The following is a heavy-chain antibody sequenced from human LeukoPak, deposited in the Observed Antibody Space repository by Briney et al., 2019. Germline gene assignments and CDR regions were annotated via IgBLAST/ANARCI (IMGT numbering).Heavy chain of an antibody. V-gene: IGHV3-66*01. J-gene: IGHJ4*02. D-gene: IGHD6-13*01. CDR1: GFTFTDSA. Sequence: TGGSLRLSCAASGFTFTDSAITWVRQPPGKGLEWVSVLYSGGSIFYADSVKGRFTISRDISKNMLYLQMNSLRADDTAVYYCARGAISSWYEDWGQGTLVTVSS. CDR3: ARGAISSWYED. CDR2: LYSGGSI.